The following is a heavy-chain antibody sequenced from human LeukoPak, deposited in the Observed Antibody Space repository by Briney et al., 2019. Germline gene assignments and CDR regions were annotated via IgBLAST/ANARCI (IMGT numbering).Heavy chain of an antibody. V-gene: IGHV4-34*01. D-gene: IGHD2-21*02. CDR3: AREEVVTASNY. CDR1: GGSFSGHY. Sequence: SETLSLTCAVYGGSFSGHYWSWIRQPPGKGLEWIGEINHSGSTNYNPSLKSRVTISVDTSKNQFSLKLSSVTAADTAVYYCAREEVVTASNYWGQGTLVTVSS. J-gene: IGHJ4*02. CDR2: INHSGST.